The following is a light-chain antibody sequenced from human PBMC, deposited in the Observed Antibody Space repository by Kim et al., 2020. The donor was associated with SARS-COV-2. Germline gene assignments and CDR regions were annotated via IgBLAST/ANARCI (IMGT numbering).Light chain of an antibody. V-gene: IGKV3-11*01. J-gene: IGKJ4*01. CDR1: QSIHTY. Sequence: SPGERATLSCKTSQSIHTYLAWYQQRPGQPPRLLIQDASNRASDVPPRFSGGGSGTEFTLTISGLEAEDVAVYYCQQRTFWPLTFGGGTKVDIK. CDR3: QQRTFWPLT. CDR2: DAS.